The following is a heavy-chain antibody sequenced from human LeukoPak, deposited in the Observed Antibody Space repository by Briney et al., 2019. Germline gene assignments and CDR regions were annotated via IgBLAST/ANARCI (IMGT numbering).Heavy chain of an antibody. Sequence: PSETLSLTCAVSGGSISSGGYSWSWIRQPPGKGLEWIGYIYHSGSTYYNPSLKSRVTISVDRSKNQFSLKLSSVTAADTAVYYCARAQFGGRAFDIWGQGTMVTVSS. J-gene: IGHJ3*02. V-gene: IGHV4-30-2*01. D-gene: IGHD2-15*01. CDR3: ARAQFGGRAFDI. CDR1: GGSISSGGYS. CDR2: IYHSGST.